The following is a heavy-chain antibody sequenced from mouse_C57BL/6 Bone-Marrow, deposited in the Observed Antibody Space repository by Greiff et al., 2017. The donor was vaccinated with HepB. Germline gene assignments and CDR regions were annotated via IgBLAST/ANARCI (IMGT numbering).Heavy chain of an antibody. J-gene: IGHJ4*01. CDR2: IWSGGST. V-gene: IGHV2-2*01. D-gene: IGHD2-2*01. CDR3: ARMVPLYAMDY. Sequence: QVQLKESGPGLVQPSQSLSITCTVSGFSFTSYGVHWVRQSPGKGLEWLGVIWSGGSTDYNAAFISRLCISKDNSTSHVFFKMNSLQADDTAIYYCARMVPLYAMDYWGQGTSVTVSS. CDR1: GFSFTSYG.